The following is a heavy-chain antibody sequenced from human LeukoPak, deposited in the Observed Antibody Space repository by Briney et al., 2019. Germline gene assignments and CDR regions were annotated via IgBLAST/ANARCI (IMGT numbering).Heavy chain of an antibody. Sequence: GGSLRLSCAASGFTVSSNYMSWVRQAPGKGLEWVSVIYSGGSTYYADSVKGRFTISGHNSKNTLYLQMNSLRAEDTAVYYCARAGDDAFDIWGQGTMVTVSS. CDR3: ARAGDDAFDI. D-gene: IGHD3-10*01. V-gene: IGHV3-53*04. J-gene: IGHJ3*02. CDR1: GFTVSSNY. CDR2: IYSGGST.